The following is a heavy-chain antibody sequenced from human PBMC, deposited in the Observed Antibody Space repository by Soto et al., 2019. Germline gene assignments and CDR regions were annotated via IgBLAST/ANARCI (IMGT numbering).Heavy chain of an antibody. CDR2: RYWNDNK. J-gene: IGHJ4*02. Sequence: SGPTLVNPTDPLTLTYTFPGFSLSTNGMAVGWIRQAPGKALEWLGIRYWNDNKRYNPPLKSKLTTTNDTSKNVVILTMTNMNRVDTATYFCAYLTYLFSSGNYSFDYWGQGSLVTVSS. V-gene: IGHV2-5*01. D-gene: IGHD3-10*01. CDR1: GFSLSTNGMA. CDR3: AYLTYLFSSGNYSFDY.